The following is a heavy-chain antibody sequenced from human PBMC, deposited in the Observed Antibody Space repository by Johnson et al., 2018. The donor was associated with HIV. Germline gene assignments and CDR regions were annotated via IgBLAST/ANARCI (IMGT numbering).Heavy chain of an antibody. CDR3: AGEGGGYDGKGAYDI. Sequence: QMLLVESGGGVVQPGRSLRLSCAASGFTFSSYGIHWVRQAPGKGLEWVALIWYDGSNKYYADSVQGRFPISRDNSKITLYLQMSSRRAEDTAVNYCAGEGGGYDGKGAYDIWGQGTMVTVSS. D-gene: IGHD5-12*01. J-gene: IGHJ3*02. V-gene: IGHV3-33*08. CDR1: GFTFSSYG. CDR2: IWYDGSNK.